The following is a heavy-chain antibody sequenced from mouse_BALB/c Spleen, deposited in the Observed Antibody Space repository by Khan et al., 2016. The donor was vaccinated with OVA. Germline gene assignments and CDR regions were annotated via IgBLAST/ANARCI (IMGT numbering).Heavy chain of an antibody. Sequence: VQLQQSGAELARPGASVKMSCKASGYTFTTYTIHWVKQRPGQGLEWIGYIIPSNDYTNYNQKFKDRATLTAAKSSSTAYMQRRSLTSEDSAVYYCVREGAYYRADGWFAYWGQGTLVTVSA. CDR2: IIPSNDYT. J-gene: IGHJ3*01. CDR3: VREGAYYRADGWFAY. V-gene: IGHV1-4*01. CDR1: GYTFTTYT. D-gene: IGHD2-14*01.